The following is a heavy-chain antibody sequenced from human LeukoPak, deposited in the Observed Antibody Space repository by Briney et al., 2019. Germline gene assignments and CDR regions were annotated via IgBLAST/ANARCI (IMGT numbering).Heavy chain of an antibody. CDR1: GFTFSHYW. CDR3: ARGGVAVSRDY. D-gene: IGHD2-15*01. Sequence: QAGGSLRLSCAASGFTFSHYWMSWVRQAPGKGLEWVANIKEDGSEKYYVDSLKGRFTISRDNAKNSVYLQMNSLRDEDTAVYYCARGGVAVSRDYWGQGTLVTVSS. V-gene: IGHV3-7*01. CDR2: IKEDGSEK. J-gene: IGHJ4*02.